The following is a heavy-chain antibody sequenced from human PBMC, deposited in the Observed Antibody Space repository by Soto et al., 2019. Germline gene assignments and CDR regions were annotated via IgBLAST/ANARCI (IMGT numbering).Heavy chain of an antibody. CDR3: AIQAFTNDVCGEAAVTVGGAFDS. J-gene: IGHJ4*02. V-gene: IGHV3-74*01. Sequence: EVQLVQSGGGLAQPGKSLRLSCAASGFTFRKFWMHWVRQVPGKGPVWVSYISSDGTTTDYADSVKGRFTISRDNAKDTLYLQMDSLRAEETTVYYCAIQAFTNDVCGEAAVTVGGAFDSWGQGTLVTVSS. CDR1: GFTFRKFW. CDR2: ISSDGTTT. D-gene: IGHD4-17*01.